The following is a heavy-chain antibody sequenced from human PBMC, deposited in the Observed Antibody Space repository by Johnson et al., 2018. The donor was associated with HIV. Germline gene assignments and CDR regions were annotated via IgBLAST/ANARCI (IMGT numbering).Heavy chain of an antibody. V-gene: IGHV3-66*02. CDR2: IYSGGST. Sequence: MQLVESGGGLVQPGGSLRLSCAASGFTVSSNYMSWVRQAPGKGLEWVSVIYSGGSTYYADSVKGRVTISIDNSKNTLYLQMNSLRAEDTAVYYCARKGWARGAFDIWGQGKMVTVSS. CDR3: ARKGWARGAFDI. J-gene: IGHJ3*02. CDR1: GFTVSSNY. D-gene: IGHD1-26*01.